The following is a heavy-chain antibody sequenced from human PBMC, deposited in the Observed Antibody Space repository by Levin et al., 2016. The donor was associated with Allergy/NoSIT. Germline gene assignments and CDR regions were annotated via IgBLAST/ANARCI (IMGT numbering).Heavy chain of an antibody. CDR3: ARDFSETAAGTRDYFDY. D-gene: IGHD6-13*01. J-gene: IGHJ4*02. CDR2: ISYDGSNK. V-gene: IGHV3-30*03. Sequence: GESLKISCAASGFTFSSYGMHWVRQAPGKGLEWVAVISYDGSNKYYADSVKGRFTISRDNSKNTLYLQMNSLRAEDTAVYYCARDFSETAAGTRDYFDYWGQGTLVTVSS. CDR1: GFTFSSYG.